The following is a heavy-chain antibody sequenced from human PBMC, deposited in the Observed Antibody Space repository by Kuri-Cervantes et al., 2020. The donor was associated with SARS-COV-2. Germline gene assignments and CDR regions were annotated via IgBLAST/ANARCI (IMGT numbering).Heavy chain of an antibody. V-gene: IGHV3-23*05. CDR3: AKGLTPTPPTRYYDS. J-gene: IGHJ5*01. CDR2: INFNGRDT. Sequence: LSLTCAASGFTFSSYAMSWVRQAPGKGLEWVSVINFNGRDTFYADSVKGRFTISRDNSKDTVYLQLHSLRAEDTAIYFCAKGLTPTPPTRYYDSWGPGTLVTVSS. CDR1: GFTFSSYA. D-gene: IGHD2-15*01.